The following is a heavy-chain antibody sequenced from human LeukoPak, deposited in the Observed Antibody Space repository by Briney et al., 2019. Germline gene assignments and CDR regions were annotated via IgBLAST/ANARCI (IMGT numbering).Heavy chain of an antibody. CDR3: ARASKTIAAAGTDFDY. D-gene: IGHD6-13*01. Sequence: PGGSLRLSCAASGFTFSSYGMHWVRQAPGKGLEWVSSISSSSSYIYYADSVKGRFTISRDNAKNSLYLQMNSLRAEDTAVYYCARASKTIAAAGTDFDYRGQGTLVTVSS. CDR1: GFTFSSYG. CDR2: ISSSSSYI. V-gene: IGHV3-21*01. J-gene: IGHJ4*02.